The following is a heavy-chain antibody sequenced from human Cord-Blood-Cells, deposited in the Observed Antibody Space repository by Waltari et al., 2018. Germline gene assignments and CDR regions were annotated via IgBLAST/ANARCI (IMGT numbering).Heavy chain of an antibody. CDR3: ARGHGSGSYNWFDP. Sequence: QVQLVQSGAEVKKPGSSVTVSWKACGGTFSSNAISGVRQAPGQRLEWMGGIIPIFGTANYAQKFQGRVTITADESTSTAYMELSSLRSEDTAVYYCARGHGSGSYNWFDPWGQGTLVTVSS. CDR1: GGTFSSNA. V-gene: IGHV1-69*01. J-gene: IGHJ5*02. CDR2: IIPIFGTA. D-gene: IGHD3-10*01.